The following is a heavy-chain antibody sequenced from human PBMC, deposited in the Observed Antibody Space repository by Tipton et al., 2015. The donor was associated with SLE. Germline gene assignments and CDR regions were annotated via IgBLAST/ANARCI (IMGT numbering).Heavy chain of an antibody. Sequence: TLSLTCTVSGGSISDYYWSWIRQPPGKELEWIGYIYDRGNSIDNPSLKSRVTISLDTSKNQFSLTLSSVTAADTAVYYCASRQVWAPHDAFDIWGQGTLVTVSS. CDR2: IYDRGNS. CDR3: ASRQVWAPHDAFDI. CDR1: GGSISDYY. J-gene: IGHJ3*02. D-gene: IGHD3-16*01. V-gene: IGHV4-59*07.